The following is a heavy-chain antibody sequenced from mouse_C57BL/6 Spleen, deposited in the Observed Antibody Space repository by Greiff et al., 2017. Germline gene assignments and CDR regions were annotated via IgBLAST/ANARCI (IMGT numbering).Heavy chain of an antibody. J-gene: IGHJ4*01. CDR3: AREFITTVVGAMDY. CDR1: GFTFSDYG. CDR2: ISSGSSTI. D-gene: IGHD1-1*01. V-gene: IGHV5-17*01. Sequence: EVQLVESGGGLVKPGGSLKLSCAASGFTFSDYGMHWVRQAPEKGLEWVAYISSGSSTIYYADTVKGRFTISRDNAKNTLFLQMTSLRSEDTAMYYCAREFITTVVGAMDYWGQGTSVTVSS.